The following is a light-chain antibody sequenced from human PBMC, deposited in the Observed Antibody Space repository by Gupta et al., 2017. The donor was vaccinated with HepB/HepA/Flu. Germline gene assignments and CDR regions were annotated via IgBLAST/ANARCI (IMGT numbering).Light chain of an antibody. CDR2: NKK. V-gene: IGLV3-19*01. Sequence: SSELTQDHAVSVALGQPGRITCQGDSLRSYYASCYQQKPGQAPVVVIYNKKNRPSGIPDRCSGSSSGNTASVTITGAHAEDEADYYCNSRDSSGNHLIFGGGTKLTVL. CDR3: NSRDSSGNHLI. CDR1: SLRSYY. J-gene: IGLJ2*01.